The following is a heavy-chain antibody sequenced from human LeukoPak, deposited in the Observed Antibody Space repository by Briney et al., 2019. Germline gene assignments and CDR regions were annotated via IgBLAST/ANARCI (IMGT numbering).Heavy chain of an antibody. CDR3: AKDLGIAVAGDAFDI. CDR2: SSSSDDGK. J-gene: IGHJ3*02. CDR1: GLSLNNYA. V-gene: IGHV3-23*01. Sequence: GGSLRLSCTASGLSLNNYAMSWVRQVPGKGLEWVSASSSSDDGKWYAESVRGRFTISRDTSKNTVYLQMNSLRVEDTAVYYCAKDLGIAVAGDAFDIWGQGTMVTVSS. D-gene: IGHD6-19*01.